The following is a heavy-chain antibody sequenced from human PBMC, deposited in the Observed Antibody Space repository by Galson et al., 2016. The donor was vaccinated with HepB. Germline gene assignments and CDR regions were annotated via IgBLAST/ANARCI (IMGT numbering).Heavy chain of an antibody. J-gene: IGHJ2*01. CDR3: ARARSVGLGKWTWYFDL. CDR2: IGLAGDT. CDR1: GYTFSTGD. Sequence: SLRLSCAASGYTFSTGDLQWVRQATGKGLEWVSAIGLAGDTYYLDSVRGRFTISRENVRNSLYLQMTSLRAGDTAVYYCARARSVGLGKWTWYFDLWGRGTLVTVSS. V-gene: IGHV3-13*01. D-gene: IGHD3-16*01.